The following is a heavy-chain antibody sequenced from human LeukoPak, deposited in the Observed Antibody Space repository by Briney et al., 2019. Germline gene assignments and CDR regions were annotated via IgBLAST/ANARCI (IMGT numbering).Heavy chain of an antibody. Sequence: SETLSLTCTVSGGSISSYYWSWIRQPPGKGLEWIGYIYYSGSTNYNPSLKSRVTISVDTSKNQFSLKLSSVTAADTAVYYCARLPIYRGSTDAFDIWGQGTMVTVCS. CDR3: ARLPIYRGSTDAFDI. V-gene: IGHV4-59*08. D-gene: IGHD4-23*01. J-gene: IGHJ3*02. CDR1: GGSISSYY. CDR2: IYYSGST.